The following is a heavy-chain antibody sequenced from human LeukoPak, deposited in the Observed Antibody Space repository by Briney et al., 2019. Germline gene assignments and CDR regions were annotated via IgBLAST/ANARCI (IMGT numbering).Heavy chain of an antibody. CDR1: GGSISSYY. CDR3: ARGGSSSSWPFYY. CDR2: IHYSGST. V-gene: IGHV4-59*01. Sequence: SETLFLTCTVSGGSISSYYWSWIRQPPGKELEWIGYIHYSGSTNYNPSLKSRVTMSVDTSKNQFSLKLTSVTAADTAVYYCARGGSSSSWPFYYWGQGTLVTVSS. J-gene: IGHJ4*02. D-gene: IGHD6-13*01.